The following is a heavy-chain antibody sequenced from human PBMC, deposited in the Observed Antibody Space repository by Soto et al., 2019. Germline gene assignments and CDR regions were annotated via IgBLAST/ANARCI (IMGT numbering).Heavy chain of an antibody. CDR1: GLTFSDYG. J-gene: IGHJ4*02. D-gene: IGHD6-19*01. Sequence: GGSLRLSCATSGLTFSDYGMHWVRQAPGRGLEWVTFISYDGSNEYYADSVKGRFTISRDNSKTTLYLQMNSLRAEDTAVYYCAKDSSAVAGTWNDFWGQGTLVTVSS. V-gene: IGHV3-30*18. CDR3: AKDSSAVAGTWNDF. CDR2: ISYDGSNE.